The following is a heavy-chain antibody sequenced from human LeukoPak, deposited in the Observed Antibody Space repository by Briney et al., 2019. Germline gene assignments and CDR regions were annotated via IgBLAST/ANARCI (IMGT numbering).Heavy chain of an antibody. D-gene: IGHD5-24*01. CDR1: GFTFNNYI. CDR3: ERSRSGYNVLDF. V-gene: IGHV3-64*01. Sequence: PGGSLRLSCAASGFTFNNYIMHWVRQAPGKGLEHVSIITSNGDGTYYASSVEGRFAISRDNSKNTLYLQLGSLRPDDMAVYYCERSRSGYNVLDFWGQGTLVTV. J-gene: IGHJ4*02. CDR2: ITSNGDGT.